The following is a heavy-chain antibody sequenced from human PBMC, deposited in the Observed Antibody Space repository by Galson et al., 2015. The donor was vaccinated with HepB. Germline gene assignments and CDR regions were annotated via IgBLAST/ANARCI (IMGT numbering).Heavy chain of an antibody. J-gene: IGHJ4*02. CDR2: IKSKTDGGTT. CDR3: TTPSRYSYGFDY. D-gene: IGHD5-18*01. V-gene: IGHV3-15*01. CDR1: GFTFSNAW. Sequence: SLRLSCAASGFTFSNAWMSWVRQAPGKGLEWVGRIKSKTDGGTTDYAAPVKGRFTISRDDSKNTLYLQMNSLKTEDTAVYYCTTPSRYSYGFDYWGQGTLVTVSS.